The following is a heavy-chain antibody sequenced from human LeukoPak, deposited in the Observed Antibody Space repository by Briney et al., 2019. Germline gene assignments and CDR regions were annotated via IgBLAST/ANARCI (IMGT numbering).Heavy chain of an antibody. D-gene: IGHD3-22*01. CDR1: DYSINSGYY. CDR3: ARDNVVVITLDAFDI. CDR2: IYHGGGT. Sequence: SETLSLTCTVSDYSINSGYYWGWIRQPPGKALEWIGTIYHGGGTYYNPSLKSRVTISVDTSKNQFSLNLSSVAAADTAIYYCARDNVVVITLDAFDIWGQGTMVTVSS. V-gene: IGHV4-38-2*02. J-gene: IGHJ3*02.